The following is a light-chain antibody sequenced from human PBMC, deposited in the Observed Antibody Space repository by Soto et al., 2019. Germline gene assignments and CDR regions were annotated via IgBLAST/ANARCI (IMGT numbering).Light chain of an antibody. Sequence: QSVLTQPPSVSGAPGQRVTISCTGSTSNIGASYDVHWYQQFPGAAPKLLIYRDTHRPSGIPNRFSGSRSGASASLAIFGLQTGDEADYYCQSYGNSLNGYVFGTGTKLTVL. J-gene: IGLJ1*01. CDR3: QSYGNSLNGYV. CDR1: TSNIGASYD. V-gene: IGLV1-40*01. CDR2: RDT.